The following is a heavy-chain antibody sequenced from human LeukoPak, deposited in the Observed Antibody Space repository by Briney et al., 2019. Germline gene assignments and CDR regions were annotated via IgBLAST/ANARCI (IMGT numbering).Heavy chain of an antibody. CDR2: INPNGGTT. CDR3: ARTKAYTYADGNFDL. Sequence: ASVKVSCKASGYTFTNNYLHWVRQAPGQGLEWVGIINPNGGTTDYAQTFQGRVTITRDTSTSTVYMELSSLRSEDTAIYYCARTKAYTYADGNFDLWGRGTVVTVSS. D-gene: IGHD5-18*01. CDR1: GYTFTNNY. V-gene: IGHV1-46*01. J-gene: IGHJ2*01.